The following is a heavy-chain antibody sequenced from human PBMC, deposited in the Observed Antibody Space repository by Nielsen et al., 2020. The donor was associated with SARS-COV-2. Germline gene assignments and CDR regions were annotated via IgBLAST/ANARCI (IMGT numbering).Heavy chain of an antibody. D-gene: IGHD1-26*01. CDR3: ARGAGDVRY. CDR2: ISGHNGNT. CDR1: GYTFTSYG. J-gene: IGHJ4*02. Sequence: ASVKVSCKASGYTFTSYGISWVRQAPGQGLEWMGWISGHNGNTNYAQKFQGRVTMTRNTSISTAYMELSSLRSEDTAVYYCARGAGDVRYWGQGTLVTVSS. V-gene: IGHV1-18*01.